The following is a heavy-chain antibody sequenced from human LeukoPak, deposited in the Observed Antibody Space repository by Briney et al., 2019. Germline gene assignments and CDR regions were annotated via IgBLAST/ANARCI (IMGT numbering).Heavy chain of an antibody. CDR2: MNPNSGNT. CDR3: ARGTYRNDYVMDV. V-gene: IGHV1-8*01. CDR1: GYTFTSDD. D-gene: IGHD1-1*01. J-gene: IGHJ6*02. Sequence: GASVKVSCKASGYTFTSDDINWVRQATGQGLEWMGWMNPNSGNTGYAQKFQGRVTMTRNTSITTAYMELSSLRFEDTAVYCCARGTYRNDYVMDVWGQGTTVTVSS.